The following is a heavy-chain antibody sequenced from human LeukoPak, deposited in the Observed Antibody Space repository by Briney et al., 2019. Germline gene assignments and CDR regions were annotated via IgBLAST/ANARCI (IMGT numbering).Heavy chain of an antibody. J-gene: IGHJ3*02. CDR2: IYTSGST. CDR1: GGSSNSYY. V-gene: IGHV4-4*07. Sequence: SETLSLTCTVSGGSSNSYYWNWLRQPAGEGLEGIGRIYTSGSTNYNPPPKSRLTISGDTSKSQFSLKLSSVTAADTAVYYCARSRAYYESSGYAFDIWGQGTMVTVSS. CDR3: ARSRAYYESSGYAFDI. D-gene: IGHD3-22*01.